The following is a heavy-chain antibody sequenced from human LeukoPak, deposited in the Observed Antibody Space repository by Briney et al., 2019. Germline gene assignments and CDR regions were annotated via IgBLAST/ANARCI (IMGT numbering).Heavy chain of an antibody. CDR3: ARDHRYALDT. J-gene: IGHJ5*02. V-gene: IGHV3-48*04. Sequence: PGGSLRLSCAASGFTFSDYSMNWVRQAPGKGLEWISYVGISSGNTKYADSVKGRFTISGDSAKNSVFLQMNNLRVEDTAVYYCARDHRYALDTWGQGTLVTVSS. CDR1: GFTFSDYS. CDR2: VGISSGNT. D-gene: IGHD5-12*01.